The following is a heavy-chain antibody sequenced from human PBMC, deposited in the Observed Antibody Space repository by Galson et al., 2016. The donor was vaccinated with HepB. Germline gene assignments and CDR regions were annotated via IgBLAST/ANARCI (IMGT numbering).Heavy chain of an antibody. CDR2: LYYSGST. V-gene: IGHV4-39*01. CDR1: GGSISSSSYY. D-gene: IGHD1-7*01. CDR3: ASRGITGTTAAHN. Sequence: ETLSLTCTVSGGSISSSSYYWGWIRQPPGKGLEWIGSLYYSGSTYYNPSLKSRVTISVDTSKNQFSLKLSSVTAADTAVYYCASRGITGTTAAHNWGQGTLVTVSS. J-gene: IGHJ4*02.